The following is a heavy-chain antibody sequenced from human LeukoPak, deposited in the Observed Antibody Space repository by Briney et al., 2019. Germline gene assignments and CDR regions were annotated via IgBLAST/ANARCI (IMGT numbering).Heavy chain of an antibody. CDR3: ARDPNY. J-gene: IGHJ4*02. CDR1: GFTFSSYA. CDR2: IYSGGTI. V-gene: IGHV3-66*01. Sequence: GGSLRLSCAASGFTFSSYAMSWVRQAPGKGLEWVSVIYSGGTIYYADSVKGRFTISRDNSQNTLYLQMDSLRAEDTAVYYCARDPNYWGQGTLVTVSS.